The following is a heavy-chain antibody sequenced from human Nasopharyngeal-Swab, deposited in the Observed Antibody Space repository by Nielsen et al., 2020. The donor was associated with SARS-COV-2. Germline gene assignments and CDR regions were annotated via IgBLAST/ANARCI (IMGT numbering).Heavy chain of an antibody. Sequence: WIRQPPGKGLEWIGYIYHSGSTYYNPSLKSRVTISVDRSKNQFSLKLSSVTAADTAVYYCARAVYYYYYMDVWGKGTTVTV. V-gene: IGHV4-30-2*01. CDR2: IYHSGST. J-gene: IGHJ6*03. D-gene: IGHD4-11*01. CDR3: ARAVYYYYYMDV.